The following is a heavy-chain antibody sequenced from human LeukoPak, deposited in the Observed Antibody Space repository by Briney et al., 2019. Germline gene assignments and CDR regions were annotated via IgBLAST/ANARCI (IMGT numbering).Heavy chain of an antibody. CDR3: ARDGPFWGGYYDPGHGGMDV. Sequence: GGSLRLSCAASGFTFSSYWMSWVRQAPGKGLEWVANIKQDGSEKYYVDSVKGRFTISRDNAKNSLYLQMNSLRAEDTAVYYCARDGPFWGGYYDPGHGGMDVWGQGTTVTVSS. CDR1: GFTFSSYW. J-gene: IGHJ6*02. V-gene: IGHV3-7*01. D-gene: IGHD3-3*01. CDR2: IKQDGSEK.